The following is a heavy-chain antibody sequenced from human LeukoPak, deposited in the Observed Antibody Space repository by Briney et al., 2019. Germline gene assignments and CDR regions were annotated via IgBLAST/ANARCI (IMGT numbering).Heavy chain of an antibody. J-gene: IGHJ4*02. CDR1: GFTFSSYG. D-gene: IGHD4/OR15-4a*01. CDR3: AKAGLVRGGALDS. Sequence: GSLRLSCAASGFTFSSYGMSWVRQVPGKGLEWVSAISGSGGSTYYADSVRGRFTISRDNSKSTLYLQMNSLRVEDTAVYYCAKAGLVRGGALDSWGQGTLVTVSS. CDR2: ISGSGGST. V-gene: IGHV3-23*01.